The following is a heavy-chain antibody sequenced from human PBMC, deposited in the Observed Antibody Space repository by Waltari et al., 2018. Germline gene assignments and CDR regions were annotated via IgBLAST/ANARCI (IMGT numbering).Heavy chain of an antibody. CDR3: ARCDYYDSSGYRRHYFDY. V-gene: IGHV5-51*01. J-gene: IGHJ4*02. CDR1: GYSFTSYW. D-gene: IGHD3-22*01. Sequence: EVQLVQSGAEVKKPGESLKISCKGSGYSFTSYWIGWVRQMPGKGLEWMGIIYPGDSDTRYSPSFQGKVTISADKSISTAYLQWSSLKASDTAMYYCARCDYYDSSGYRRHYFDYWGQGTLVTVSS. CDR2: IYPGDSDT.